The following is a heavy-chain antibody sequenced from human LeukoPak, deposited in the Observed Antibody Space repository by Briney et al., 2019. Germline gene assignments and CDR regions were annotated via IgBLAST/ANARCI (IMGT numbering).Heavy chain of an antibody. CDR3: ARSRGAVAGTVLDY. D-gene: IGHD6-19*01. CDR1: GGSISSYY. CDR2: TYYSGST. Sequence: PSETLSLTCTVSGGSISSYYWSWIRQPPGKGLEWIGYTYYSGSTNYNPSLKSRVTISVDTSKNQFSLKLSSVTAADTAVYYCARSRGAVAGTVLDYWGQGTLVTVSS. J-gene: IGHJ4*02. V-gene: IGHV4-59*01.